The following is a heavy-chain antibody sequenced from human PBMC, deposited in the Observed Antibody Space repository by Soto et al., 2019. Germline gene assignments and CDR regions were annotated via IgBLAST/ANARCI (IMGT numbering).Heavy chain of an antibody. Sequence: QVLLVQSGPELKNPGSSVKVSCKPSGTTFDRFTFNWVRQAPGQGLEWMGGFVPMFGSASIAQRFQGRLRINADASVGTGYMELSDLRSEDTAIYFCAREDDTTGHYSWFDPWGPGTLVTVSS. D-gene: IGHD3-9*01. V-gene: IGHV1-69*01. CDR2: FVPMFGSA. J-gene: IGHJ5*02. CDR1: GTTFDRFT. CDR3: AREDDTTGHYSWFDP.